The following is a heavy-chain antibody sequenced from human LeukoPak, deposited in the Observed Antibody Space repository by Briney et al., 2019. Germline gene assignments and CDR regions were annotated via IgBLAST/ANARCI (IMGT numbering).Heavy chain of an antibody. J-gene: IGHJ5*02. D-gene: IGHD3-22*01. Sequence: PSETLSLTCTVSGDSITSYYWSWIRQPAGKGLEWIGRIYSSGSTKFDPSLKGRVTLSVDTSTNQFSLKLSSVTAADTAVYYCATSRYYDSSGYDNWFDPWGQGTLVTVSS. CDR2: IYSSGST. CDR1: GDSITSYY. CDR3: ATSRYYDSSGYDNWFDP. V-gene: IGHV4-4*07.